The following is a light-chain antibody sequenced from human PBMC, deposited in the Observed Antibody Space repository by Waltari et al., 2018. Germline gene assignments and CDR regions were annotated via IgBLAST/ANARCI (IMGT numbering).Light chain of an antibody. V-gene: IGKV3-20*01. CDR3: QHYVRLPAT. Sequence: EIVLTQSPGTLSLSPGERATLSCRASQSVGRSLAWYQQKPGQAPRLLIYGASSRATGIPERFSGSGSGTDFSLTISRLEREDFAVYYCQHYVRLPATFGQGTKVEIK. CDR1: QSVGRS. J-gene: IGKJ1*01. CDR2: GAS.